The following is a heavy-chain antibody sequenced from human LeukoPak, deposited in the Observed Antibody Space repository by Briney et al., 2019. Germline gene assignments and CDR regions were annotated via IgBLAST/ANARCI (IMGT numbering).Heavy chain of an antibody. V-gene: IGHV1-69*13. J-gene: IGHJ4*02. Sequence: SVKSSCKASGGTFSSYAISWVRQAPGQGLEWMGGIIPIFGTANYAQKFQGRVTITADESTSTAYMELSSLRSEDTAVYYCAREGAHHIAAAGDFDYWGQGTLVTVSS. CDR2: IIPIFGTA. CDR1: GGTFSSYA. CDR3: AREGAHHIAAAGDFDY. D-gene: IGHD6-13*01.